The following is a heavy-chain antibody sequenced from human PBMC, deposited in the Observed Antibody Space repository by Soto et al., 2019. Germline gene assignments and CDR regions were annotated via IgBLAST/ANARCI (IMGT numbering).Heavy chain of an antibody. D-gene: IGHD2-15*01. CDR2: VFHSGGST. Sequence: ETLSLTCAVSGAPISGSVWWTWVRQPPGKGLEWIGEVFHSGGSTYYADSVKGRFTISRDNSKNTLYLQMNSLRAEDTAVYYCAKDGCSGGSCYSTIYYYYGMDVWGQGTTVTVSS. V-gene: IGHV3-23*01. CDR1: GAPISGSV. CDR3: AKDGCSGGSCYSTIYYYYGMDV. J-gene: IGHJ6*02.